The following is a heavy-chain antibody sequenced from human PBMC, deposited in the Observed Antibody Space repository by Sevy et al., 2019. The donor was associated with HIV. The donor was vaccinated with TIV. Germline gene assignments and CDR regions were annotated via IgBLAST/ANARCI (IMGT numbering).Heavy chain of an antibody. CDR1: GFTFSSYA. Sequence: GGSLRLSCAASGFTFSSYAMHWVRQAPGKGLEWVAVISYDGSNQYYADSVKGRLTISRDNSKNTLYLQMNSLRAEDTAVYYCARVGSAAAINYDFWSGYYEGDYWGQGTLVTVSS. D-gene: IGHD3-3*01. CDR2: ISYDGSNQ. CDR3: ARVGSAAAINYDFWSGYYEGDY. V-gene: IGHV3-30-3*01. J-gene: IGHJ4*02.